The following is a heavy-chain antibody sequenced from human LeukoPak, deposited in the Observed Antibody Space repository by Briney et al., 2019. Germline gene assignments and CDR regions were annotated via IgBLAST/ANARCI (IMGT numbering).Heavy chain of an antibody. CDR3: ARDPNGDYIGAFDM. Sequence: TGGSLRLSCAASGFSFRSYAMSRVRQAPGEGLEWVSAVSRSGDDTYYADSVRGRFTISRDNSKYTLFLQMNSLRAEDTAVYYCARDPNGDYIGAFDMWGPGTMVTVSS. CDR1: GFSFRSYA. CDR2: VSRSGDDT. D-gene: IGHD4-17*01. J-gene: IGHJ3*02. V-gene: IGHV3-23*01.